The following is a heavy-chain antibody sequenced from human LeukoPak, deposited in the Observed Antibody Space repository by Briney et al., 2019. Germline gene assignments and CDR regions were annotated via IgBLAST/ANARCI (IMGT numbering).Heavy chain of an antibody. CDR1: GYTFTGYY. CDR2: MNPNSGNT. Sequence: ASVKVSCKASGYTFTGYYMHWVRQAPGQGLEWMGWMNPNSGNTGYAQKFQGRVTMTRNTSISTAYMELSSLRSEDTAVYYCARGTAVAGINPWGQGTLVTVSS. D-gene: IGHD6-19*01. CDR3: ARGTAVAGINP. J-gene: IGHJ5*02. V-gene: IGHV1-8*02.